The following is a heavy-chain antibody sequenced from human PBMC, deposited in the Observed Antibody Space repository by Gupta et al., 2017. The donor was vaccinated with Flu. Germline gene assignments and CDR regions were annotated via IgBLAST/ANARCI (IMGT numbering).Heavy chain of an antibody. J-gene: IGHJ5*02. Sequence: QVTLKESGPVLVKPTETLTLTCTVSGFSLSNARMGVSWIRQPPGTALEWLAHIFSNDEKSYSTSLKSRLTISKDTSKSQVVLTMTNMDPVDTATYYCARILGCAICPYCGGDCYSNAGGDPHWFDPWGQGTLVTVSS. CDR2: IFSNDEK. D-gene: IGHD2-21*02. V-gene: IGHV2-26*01. CDR3: ARILGCAICPYCGGDCYSNAGGDPHWFDP. CDR1: GFSLSNARMG.